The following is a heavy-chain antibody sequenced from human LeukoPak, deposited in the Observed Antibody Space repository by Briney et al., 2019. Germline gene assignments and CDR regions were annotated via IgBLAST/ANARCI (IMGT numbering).Heavy chain of an antibody. CDR2: IYYSGST. CDR1: GGSISSYY. D-gene: IGHD6-19*01. CDR3: TRGGGWYGENWYFDL. V-gene: IGHV4-59*01. Sequence: PSETLSLTCTVSGGSISSYYWSWIRQPPGKGLEWIGYIYYSGSTNYNPSLKSRVTISVDTSKNQFSLKLSSVTAADTAVYYCTRGGGWYGENWYFDLWGRDTLVTVSS. J-gene: IGHJ2*01.